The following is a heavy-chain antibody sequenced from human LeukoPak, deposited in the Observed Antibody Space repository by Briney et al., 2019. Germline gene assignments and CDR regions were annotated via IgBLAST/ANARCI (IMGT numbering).Heavy chain of an antibody. J-gene: IGHJ4*02. D-gene: IGHD3-3*01. Sequence: GESLKISCKGSGYIFTNFWIGWVRQMPGSGLEGMRLIYPGDSDTRYSPSFQGQVTISADKSISTAYLQWSSLKASDTAMYYCARQFGSGLQSMGYRWGQGTLVTVSS. CDR3: ARQFGSGLQSMGYR. V-gene: IGHV5-51*01. CDR1: GYIFTNFW. CDR2: IYPGDSDT.